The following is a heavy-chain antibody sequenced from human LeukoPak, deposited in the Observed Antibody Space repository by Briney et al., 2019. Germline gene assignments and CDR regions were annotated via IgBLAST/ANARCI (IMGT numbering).Heavy chain of an antibody. CDR1: GFTFSSYD. J-gene: IGHJ4*02. CDR3: AKDSSSTWFGGDSK. V-gene: IGHV3-13*01. D-gene: IGHD3-10*01. Sequence: GGSLRLSCAASGFTFSSYDMHWVRQATGKGLEWVSAIGTAGDTYYPGSVKGRFTISREIAKNSLYLQMNSLRAGDTAVYYCAKDSSSTWFGGDSKWGQGTLVTVSS. CDR2: IGTAGDT.